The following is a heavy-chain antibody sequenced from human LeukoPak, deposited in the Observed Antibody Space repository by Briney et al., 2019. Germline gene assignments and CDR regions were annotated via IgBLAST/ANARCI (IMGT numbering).Heavy chain of an antibody. J-gene: IGHJ4*02. CDR1: GFTFSSYW. V-gene: IGHV3-7*01. D-gene: IGHD2-21*02. CDR3: ARDPQAYCGGDCYSDY. CDR2: IKQDGSEK. Sequence: GSLRLSCAASGFTFSSYWMSWVRQAPGKGLEWVANIKQDGSEKYYVDSVKGRFTISRDNAKNSLYLQMNSLRAEDTAVYYCARDPQAYCGGDCYSDYWGQGTLVTVSS.